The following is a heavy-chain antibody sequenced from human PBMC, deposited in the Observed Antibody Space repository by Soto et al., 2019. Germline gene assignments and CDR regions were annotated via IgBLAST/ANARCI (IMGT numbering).Heavy chain of an antibody. CDR2: ISAYNGNT. J-gene: IGHJ6*02. CDR3: ARTVIGAVVRGGYGMDV. Sequence: QVQLVQSGAEVKKPGASVKVSCKASGYTFTSYGISWVRQAPGQGLEWMGWISAYNGNTNYAQKLQGRVTMTTDTSTSKAYMELRSLRSDDTAVYYCARTVIGAVVRGGYGMDVWGQGTTVTVSS. CDR1: GYTFTSYG. D-gene: IGHD3-10*01. V-gene: IGHV1-18*01.